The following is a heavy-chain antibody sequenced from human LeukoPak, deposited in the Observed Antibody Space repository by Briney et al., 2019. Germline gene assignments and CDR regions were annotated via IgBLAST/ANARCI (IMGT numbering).Heavy chain of an antibody. CDR2: ISYDGSNK. CDR1: GFTFSSYG. J-gene: IGHJ5*02. CDR3: ARGGGGSLFDP. D-gene: IGHD3-16*01. V-gene: IGHV3-30*03. Sequence: GGSLRLSCAASGFTFSSYGMHWVRQAPGKGLEWVAVISYDGSNKYYADSVKGRFAISRDNSKNTLYLQMNSLRAEDTAVYYCARGGGGSLFDPWGQGTLVTVSS.